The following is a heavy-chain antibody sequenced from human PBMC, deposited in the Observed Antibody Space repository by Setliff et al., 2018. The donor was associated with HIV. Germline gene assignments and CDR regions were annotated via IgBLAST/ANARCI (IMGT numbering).Heavy chain of an antibody. Sequence: ASVKVSCKTSGYTFKSYDINWVRQAPGQRPEWMARINAGNGNREYSPKFQGRVTITADTSASTMYMELNSLTTEDTALYYCVRDGSLAGLYFHYMDVWGKGTTVTVSS. V-gene: IGHV1-3*01. CDR2: INAGNGNR. CDR1: GYTFKSYD. CDR3: VRDGSLAGLYFHYMDV. D-gene: IGHD6-19*01. J-gene: IGHJ6*03.